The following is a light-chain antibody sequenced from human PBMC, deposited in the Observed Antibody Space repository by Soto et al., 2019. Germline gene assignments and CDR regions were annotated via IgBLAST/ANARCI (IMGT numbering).Light chain of an antibody. CDR1: QGISSY. CDR3: QQLNSYPRVT. CDR2: AAA. V-gene: IGKV1-9*01. J-gene: IGKJ3*01. Sequence: DIQLTQSPSFLSASVGDRVTITCRASQGISSYLAWYQQKPGKDPKLLIYAAATLQSGVPSRFSGSGSGTEFTLTISSLQPEDFATYYCQQLNSYPRVTFGPGTKVDIK.